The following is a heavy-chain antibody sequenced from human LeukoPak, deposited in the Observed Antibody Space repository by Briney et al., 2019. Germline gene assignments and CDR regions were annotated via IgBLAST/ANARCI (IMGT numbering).Heavy chain of an antibody. Sequence: PSETLSLTCTVSGGSISSGPYYWGWIRQPPGKGLEWIGEINHSGSTNYNPSLKSRVTISVDTSKNQFSLKLSSLTAADTAVYYCASRTPSIAALLGYYYMDVWGKGTTVTVSS. J-gene: IGHJ6*03. CDR2: INHSGST. CDR3: ASRTPSIAALLGYYYMDV. CDR1: GGSISSGPYY. D-gene: IGHD6-6*01. V-gene: IGHV4-39*07.